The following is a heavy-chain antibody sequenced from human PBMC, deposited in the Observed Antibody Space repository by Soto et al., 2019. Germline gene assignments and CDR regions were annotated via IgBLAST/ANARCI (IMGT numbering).Heavy chain of an antibody. V-gene: IGHV3-7*01. D-gene: IGHD4-4*01. Sequence: PGGSLRLSCAASGFTFSSYWMSWVRQAPGKGLEWVANIKQDGSEKYYVDSVKGRFTISRDNAKNSLYLQMNSLRAEDTAVYYCAREISNYLYYYYYYGMDVWGQGTTVTVSS. CDR2: IKQDGSEK. CDR3: AREISNYLYYYYYYGMDV. CDR1: GFTFSSYW. J-gene: IGHJ6*02.